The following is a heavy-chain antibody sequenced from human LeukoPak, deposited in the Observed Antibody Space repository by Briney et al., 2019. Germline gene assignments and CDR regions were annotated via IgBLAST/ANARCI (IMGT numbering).Heavy chain of an antibody. Sequence: AASVKVSCKASGYAFISFGISWVRQAPGQGLEWMGWISPNNGKTNYAQKVQGRVTMTTDTFTGTAYMELRSLRSDDTAVYYCARNAMGRIGVSSGYYSGTVPRIMPIDYWGQGTLLTVSS. D-gene: IGHD3-22*01. CDR1: GYAFISFG. CDR2: ISPNNGKT. V-gene: IGHV1-18*01. J-gene: IGHJ4*02. CDR3: ARNAMGRIGVSSGYYSGTVPRIMPIDY.